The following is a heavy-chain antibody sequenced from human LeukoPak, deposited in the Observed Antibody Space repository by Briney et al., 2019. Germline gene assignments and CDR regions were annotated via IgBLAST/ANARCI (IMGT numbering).Heavy chain of an antibody. CDR3: ARVHRVRGVPNLGY. CDR1: GYTFTSYD. Sequence: VSVKVSCKASGYTFTSYDINWVRQATGQGLEWMGWMNPNSGNTGYAQKFQGRVTMTRNTSISTAYMELSSLRSEDTAVYYCARVHRVRGVPNLGYWGQGTLVTVSS. J-gene: IGHJ4*02. CDR2: MNPNSGNT. V-gene: IGHV1-8*01. D-gene: IGHD3-10*01.